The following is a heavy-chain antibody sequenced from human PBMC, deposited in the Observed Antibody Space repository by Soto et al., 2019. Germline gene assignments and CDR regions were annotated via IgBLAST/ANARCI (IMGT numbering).Heavy chain of an antibody. CDR1: GYSFTSYW. CDR2: IDPSDSYT. V-gene: IGHV5-10-1*01. D-gene: IGHD6-19*01. CDR3: ASPSGWTGAAHGMDV. J-gene: IGHJ6*02. Sequence: SGESLKISCKGSGYSFTSYWISWVRQMPGKGLEWMGRIDPSDSYTNYSPSFQGHVTISADKSISTAYLQWSSLKASDTAMYYCASPSGWTGAAHGMDVWGQGTTVTVSS.